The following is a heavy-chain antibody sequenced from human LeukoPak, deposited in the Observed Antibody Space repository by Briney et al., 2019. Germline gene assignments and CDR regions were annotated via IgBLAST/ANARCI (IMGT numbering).Heavy chain of an antibody. CDR2: IIPILGIA. CDR3: ARSRSGSCSTL. Sequence: SVKVSCKASGGTFTSYAISWVRQAPGQGLEWMGRIIPILGIANYAQKFQGRVTITADKSTSTAYMELSSLRSEDTAVYYCARSRSGSCSTLWGQGTLVTVSS. V-gene: IGHV1-69*04. D-gene: IGHD2-15*01. J-gene: IGHJ4*02. CDR1: GGTFTSYA.